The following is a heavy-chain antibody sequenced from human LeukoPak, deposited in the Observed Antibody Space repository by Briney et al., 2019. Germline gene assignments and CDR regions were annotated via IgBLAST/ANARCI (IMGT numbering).Heavy chain of an antibody. J-gene: IGHJ4*02. CDR3: ARGLIPVYGDFGGVY. CDR2: IIPIFGIA. V-gene: IGHV1-69*02. Sequence: SVKVSCKASGGTFSSYTISWVRQAPGQGLEWMGRIIPIFGIANYAQKFQGRVTITADKSTSTAYMELSSLRSEDTAVYYCARGLIPVYGDFGGVYWGQGTLVTVSS. D-gene: IGHD4-17*01. CDR1: GGTFSSYT.